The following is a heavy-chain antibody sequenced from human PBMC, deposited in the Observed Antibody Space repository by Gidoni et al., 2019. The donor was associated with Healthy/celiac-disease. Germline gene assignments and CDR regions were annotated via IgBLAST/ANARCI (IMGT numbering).Heavy chain of an antibody. CDR3: AKANEEVVGASFDY. D-gene: IGHD1-26*01. CDR2: ISYDGSNK. CDR1: GFTFSSYG. J-gene: IGHJ4*02. V-gene: IGHV3-30*18. Sequence: QVQLVESGGGVVQPGRSLRLSCAASGFTFSSYGMHWVRQAPGKGLEWVAVISYDGSNKYYADSVKGRFTISRDNSKNTLYLQMNSLRAEDTAVYYCAKANEEVVGASFDYWGQGTLVTVSS.